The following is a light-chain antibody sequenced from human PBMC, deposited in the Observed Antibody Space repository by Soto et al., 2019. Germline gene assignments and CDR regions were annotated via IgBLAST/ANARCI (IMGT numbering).Light chain of an antibody. J-gene: IGLJ1*01. CDR1: SSNIGNNY. CDR3: GTWDSSLSAYV. V-gene: IGLV1-51*01. Sequence: QSVLTQPPSVSAAPGQKVTISCSGGSSNIGNNYVSWYQQLPGTALKLLIYDNNKRPSGIPDRFSGSKSGTSATLGITGLQTGDEADYYCGTWDSSLSAYVFGTGTKVTVL. CDR2: DNN.